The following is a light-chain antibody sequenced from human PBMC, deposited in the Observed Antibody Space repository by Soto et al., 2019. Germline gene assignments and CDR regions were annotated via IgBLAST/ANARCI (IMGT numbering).Light chain of an antibody. CDR2: DAS. CDR1: QDIIRW. CDR3: DKYSGYRTCT. V-gene: IGKV1-5*01. Sequence: DIRMTHSPATLSASVGDRFSITCWARQDIIRWLGWYQQKPGNAPKLLTGDASTLKSSVTSSFNGSGFRTAFTVTNNGVRPDDFATYHCDKYSGYRTCTFGPGTKVEIX. J-gene: IGKJ1*01.